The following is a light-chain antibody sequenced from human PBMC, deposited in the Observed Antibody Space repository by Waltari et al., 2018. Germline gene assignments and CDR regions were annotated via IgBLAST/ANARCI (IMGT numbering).Light chain of an antibody. V-gene: IGKV4-1*01. J-gene: IGKJ4*01. Sequence: DIVMTQSPDSLAVSLGERATINCKSSQSVFHSSDSKNYLTWYQQKPGQPPKLPIYWASTRQSGVPDRFSGSGSATDFTLTISSLQAEDVALYYCQQHYSSPLTFGGGTKVEIQ. CDR1: QSVFHSSDSKNY. CDR3: QQHYSSPLT. CDR2: WAS.